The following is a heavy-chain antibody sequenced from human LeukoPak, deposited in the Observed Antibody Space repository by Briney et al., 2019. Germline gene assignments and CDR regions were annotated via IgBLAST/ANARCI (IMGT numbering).Heavy chain of an antibody. CDR2: VSGSGTTT. J-gene: IGHJ4*02. CDR1: GFTFGNYA. V-gene: IGHV3-23*01. Sequence: HPGGSLRLSCAASGFTFGNYAMSWVRQAPGKGLEWVSGVSGSGTTTYYADSVKGRFSISRDNSKNTLFLQMNSLRADDTAVYYCAKTTGGSYKGYFDSWGQGTLVTVSS. D-gene: IGHD1-26*01. CDR3: AKTTGGSYKGYFDS.